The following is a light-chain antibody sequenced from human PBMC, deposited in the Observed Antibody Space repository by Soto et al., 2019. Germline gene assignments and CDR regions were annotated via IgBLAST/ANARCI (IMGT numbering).Light chain of an antibody. Sequence: EIVLTQSPGTLSLSPGEGTTLSCRASQSVSTNFFAWYQQKPGQAPRLLIYGASTRATGIPDRFSGSGSGTDFTFITIRLEPEEFAVYYCQQYGRTSWTFGQGTKV. CDR1: QSVSTNF. J-gene: IGKJ1*01. V-gene: IGKV3-20*01. CDR2: GAS. CDR3: QQYGRTSWT.